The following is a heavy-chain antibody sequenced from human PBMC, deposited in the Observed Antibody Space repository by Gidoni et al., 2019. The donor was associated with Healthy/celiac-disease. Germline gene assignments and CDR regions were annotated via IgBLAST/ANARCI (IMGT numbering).Heavy chain of an antibody. CDR3: ARQGVVPAAINWFDP. Sequence: QLQLQESGPGLVKPSENLSLTCTVSGGPISSSSYYWGWIRQPPGKGLEWIGSIYYSGSTYYNPSLKSRVTISVDTSKNQFSLKLSSVTAADTAVYYCARQGVVPAAINWFDPWGQGTLVTVSS. CDR2: IYYSGST. V-gene: IGHV4-39*01. J-gene: IGHJ5*02. CDR1: GGPISSSSYY. D-gene: IGHD2-2*01.